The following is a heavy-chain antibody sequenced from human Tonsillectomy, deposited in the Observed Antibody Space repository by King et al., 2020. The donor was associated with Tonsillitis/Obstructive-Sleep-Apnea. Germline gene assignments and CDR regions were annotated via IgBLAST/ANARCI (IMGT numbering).Heavy chain of an antibody. CDR2: LSYDGSNK. V-gene: IGHV3-30*04. CDR1: GFTFSTYA. CDR3: ARSSGGWVSARLFFDC. D-gene: IGHD6-6*01. Sequence: VQLVESGGGVVQPGRSLRLSCAASGFTFSTYAMHWVRQAPGKGLEWVALLSYDGSNKYYVDSVKGRFTISRDNSKSTLYLQMNSLRPEDTAVYYCARSSGGWVSARLFFDCWGQGTLVTVSS. J-gene: IGHJ4*02.